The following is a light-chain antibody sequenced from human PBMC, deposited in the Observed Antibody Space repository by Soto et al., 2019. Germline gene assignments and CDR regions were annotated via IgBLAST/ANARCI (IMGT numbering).Light chain of an antibody. J-gene: IGKJ1*01. Sequence: DIQMTQSPSTLSAPVGDRVTITCRAGQSISNCLAWDQQKLGKVPKILIYKASILESGVPSRFSGSGSGTEITLTISSLQPEDFATYYCQQYNGYRWTFGQGTKVDIK. V-gene: IGKV1-5*03. CDR1: QSISNC. CDR2: KAS. CDR3: QQYNGYRWT.